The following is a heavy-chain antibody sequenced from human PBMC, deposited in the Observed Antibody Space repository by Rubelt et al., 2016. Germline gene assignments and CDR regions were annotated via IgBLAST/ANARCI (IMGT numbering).Heavy chain of an antibody. V-gene: IGHV4-34*01. D-gene: IGHD3-10*01. J-gene: IGHJ4*02. CDR3: AREETYYYGSGSSYRMYYFDY. CDR1: GGSFSGYY. CDR2: INHSGST. Sequence: QVQLQQWGAGLLKPSETLSLTCAVYGGSFSGYYWSWIRQPPGKGLEWIGEINHSGSTNYNPSLKSRVTISVDTSKNQFSLKLSSVTAADTAVYYCAREETYYYGSGSSYRMYYFDYWGQGTLVTVSS.